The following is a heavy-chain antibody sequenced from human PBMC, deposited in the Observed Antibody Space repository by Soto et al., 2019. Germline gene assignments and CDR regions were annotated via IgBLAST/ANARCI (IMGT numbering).Heavy chain of an antibody. J-gene: IGHJ4*02. CDR2: ISAYNGNT. V-gene: IGHV1-18*01. CDR1: GYTFSSYH. CDR3: SRDGPPTDY. Sequence: QVQLVQSGAEVKKPGASMKVSCKASGYTFSSYHISWVRQAPGQGLEWMGWISAYNGNTKYAQKLQGRDTMTTDTATITAYMELRSLRSDDTSVYYCSRDGPPTDYWGQGTLVTGSS.